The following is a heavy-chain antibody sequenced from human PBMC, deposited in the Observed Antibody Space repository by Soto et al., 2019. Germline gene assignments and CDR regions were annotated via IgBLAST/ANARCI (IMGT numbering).Heavy chain of an antibody. CDR1: GDSINSVDHY. D-gene: IGHD1-26*01. V-gene: IGHV4-30-4*01. J-gene: IGHJ5*02. Sequence: SETLSLTCTVSGDSINSVDHYWSWIRQPPGKGLEWMGYIYHSGSTHYNPSLNSRLTISIDTSTNRFSLNLTSVTAADTAVYYCARDMHAGFTHYFDPWGQGTLVTVS. CDR3: ARDMHAGFTHYFDP. CDR2: IYHSGST.